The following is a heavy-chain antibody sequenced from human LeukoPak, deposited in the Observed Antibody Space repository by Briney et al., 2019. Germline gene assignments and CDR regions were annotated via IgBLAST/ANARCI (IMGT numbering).Heavy chain of an antibody. CDR2: IWYDGSNK. CDR1: GFTFSSYG. D-gene: IGHD5-12*01. V-gene: IGHV3-33*01. J-gene: IGHJ4*02. Sequence: GGSLRLSCAASGFTFSSYGMHWVRQAPGKGLEWVAVIWYDGSNKYYADSVKGRFTISRDNSKNTLYLQMNSLRAEDTAMYYCVRVWGHSGYDYFPFDYWGQGTLVTVSS. CDR3: VRVWGHSGYDYFPFDY.